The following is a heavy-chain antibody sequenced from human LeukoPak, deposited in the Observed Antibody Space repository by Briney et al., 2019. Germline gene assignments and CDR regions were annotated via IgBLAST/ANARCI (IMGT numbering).Heavy chain of an antibody. Sequence: SETLSLTCAVSGYSISSGYYWGWIRQPPGKGLEWIGTIYHNGNTYYNPSLQSRVTISVDTSKNQFSLKLSSVTAADTAVYYCARVRYNYGDSDYWGRGTLVTVSS. CDR2: IYHNGNT. V-gene: IGHV4-38-2*01. CDR1: GYSISSGYY. D-gene: IGHD5-18*01. J-gene: IGHJ4*02. CDR3: ARVRYNYGDSDY.